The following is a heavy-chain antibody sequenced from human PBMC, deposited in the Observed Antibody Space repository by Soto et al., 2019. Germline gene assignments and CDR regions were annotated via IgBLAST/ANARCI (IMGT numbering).Heavy chain of an antibody. J-gene: IGHJ6*02. Sequence: QVQLQQWGAGLLKPSETLSLTCAVYGGSFSGYYWSWIRQPPGKGLEWIGEINHSGSTNYNQSLKSRVTISVDTSKNQFSLKLSSVTAADTAVYYCARGGVGATTFYYYYYYGMDVWGQGTTVTVSS. D-gene: IGHD1-26*01. CDR2: INHSGST. CDR1: GGSFSGYY. CDR3: ARGGVGATTFYYYYYYGMDV. V-gene: IGHV4-34*01.